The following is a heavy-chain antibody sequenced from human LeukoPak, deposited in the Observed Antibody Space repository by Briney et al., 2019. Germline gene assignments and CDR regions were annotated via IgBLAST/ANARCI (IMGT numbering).Heavy chain of an antibody. CDR1: GCSFTSYW. CDR3: ARCQRLGELSSGDAFDI. D-gene: IGHD3-16*02. CDR2: IYPGESDT. Sequence: GGALEISCKGSGCSFTSYWIGWGRQMPGKGLEGMGIIYPGESDTRYTPSCQGQVTISADKSISTAYLQWSSLKASDTAMYYCARCQRLGELSSGDAFDIWGQGTMVTVSS. V-gene: IGHV5-51*01. J-gene: IGHJ3*02.